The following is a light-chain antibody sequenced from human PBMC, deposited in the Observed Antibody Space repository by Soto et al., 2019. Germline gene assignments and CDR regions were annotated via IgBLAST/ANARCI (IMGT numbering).Light chain of an antibody. V-gene: IGKV1-5*03. J-gene: IGKJ5*01. Sequence: DIQMTQSPSTLSASVGDRVTITCRASQSIKNWLAWYQQKPGKAPKLLIYKASTLKSGVPQRFSGSGSGTDFTLTISSLQPEDFATYYCQQSYGTPITFGQGTRLEIK. CDR1: QSIKNW. CDR2: KAS. CDR3: QQSYGTPIT.